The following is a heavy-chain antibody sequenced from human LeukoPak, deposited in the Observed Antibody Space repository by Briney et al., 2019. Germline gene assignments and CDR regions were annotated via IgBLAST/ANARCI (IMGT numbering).Heavy chain of an antibody. V-gene: IGHV1-69*13. CDR3: ARDYRNIAARQLNWFDP. CDR2: IIPIFGTA. D-gene: IGHD6-6*01. Sequence: WASVKVSCKASGGTFSNYAINWVRQAPGQGLEWMGGIIPIFGTANYAQKFQGRVTITADESTSTAYMELSSLRSEDTAVYYCARDYRNIAARQLNWFDPWGQGTLVTVSS. J-gene: IGHJ5*02. CDR1: GGTFSNYA.